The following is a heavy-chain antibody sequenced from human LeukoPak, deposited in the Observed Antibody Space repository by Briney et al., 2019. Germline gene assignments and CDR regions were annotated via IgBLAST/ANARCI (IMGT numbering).Heavy chain of an antibody. CDR3: ARIYGSGSNHPFDP. V-gene: IGHV3-11*06. D-gene: IGHD3-10*01. J-gene: IGHJ5*02. Sequence: GGSLRLSCAASGFTFSDYYMSWIRQAPGKGLEWVSYISSSSSYTNYADSVKGRFTISRDNAKNSLYLQMNSLRAEDTAVYYCARIYGSGSNHPFDPWGQGTLVTVSS. CDR1: GFTFSDYY. CDR2: ISSSSSYT.